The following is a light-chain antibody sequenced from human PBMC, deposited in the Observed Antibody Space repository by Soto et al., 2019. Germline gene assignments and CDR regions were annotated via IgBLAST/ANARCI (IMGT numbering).Light chain of an antibody. CDR3: QQRSNWPPFT. Sequence: EIVLTQSPATLSLSPGERATLSCRASQSVSSYLAWYQQKPGQAPRLLIYDASNRATGIPARFSGSGSGTDFPLTISSLEPEDFAVYDCQQRSNWPPFTFGPGTKVDIK. CDR2: DAS. CDR1: QSVSSY. J-gene: IGKJ3*01. V-gene: IGKV3-11*01.